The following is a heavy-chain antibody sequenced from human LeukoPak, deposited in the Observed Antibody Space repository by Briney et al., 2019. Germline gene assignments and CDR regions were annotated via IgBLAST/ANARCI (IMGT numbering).Heavy chain of an antibody. J-gene: IGHJ4*02. V-gene: IGHV4-61*02. CDR2: IYTSGST. Sequence: SQTLSLSCTVSGGSLSSGSYYWSWIRQPAGKGLEWIGRIYTSGSTNYNPSLKSRVTISVDTSKNQFSLKLSSVTAADTAVYYCARDSGSYHYFDYWGQGTLVTVSS. CDR1: GGSLSSGSYY. D-gene: IGHD1-26*01. CDR3: ARDSGSYHYFDY.